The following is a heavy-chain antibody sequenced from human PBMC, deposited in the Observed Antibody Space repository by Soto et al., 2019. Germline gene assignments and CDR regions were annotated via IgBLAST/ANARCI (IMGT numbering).Heavy chain of an antibody. D-gene: IGHD3-9*01. V-gene: IGHV4-59*08. CDR3: ARQDFYDILTGNEAGPXMDV. CDR1: GGSISSYY. Sequence: SETLSLTCTVSGGSISSYYWSWIRQPPGKGLEWIGYIYYSGSTNYNPSLKSRVTISVDTSKNQFSLKLSSVTAADTAVYYCARQDFYDILTGNEAGPXMDVWGKGTTVTVSS. J-gene: IGHJ6*03. CDR2: IYYSGST.